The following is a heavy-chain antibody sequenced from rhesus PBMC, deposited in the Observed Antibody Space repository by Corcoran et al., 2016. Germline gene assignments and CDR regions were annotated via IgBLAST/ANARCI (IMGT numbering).Heavy chain of an antibody. V-gene: IGHV4-169*02. CDR2: SYGSGSST. D-gene: IGHD6-31*01. CDR3: ASPGYSSGWNYFDY. J-gene: IGHJ4*01. Sequence: QLQLQESGPGLVKPSETLSVTCAVSGGSISSSYCRWIRQAPGQGLEWIGYSYGSGSSTNHNPPLKSRGTLAVDTSKNQLSLKLSSVTAADTAVDYCASPGYSSGWNYFDYWGQGVLVTVSS. CDR1: GGSISSSY.